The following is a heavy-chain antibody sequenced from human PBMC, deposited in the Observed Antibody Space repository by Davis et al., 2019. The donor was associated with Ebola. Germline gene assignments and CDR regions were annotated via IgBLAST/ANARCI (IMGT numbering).Heavy chain of an antibody. CDR1: GYTLTSYH. CDR2: THPASTYT. V-gene: IGHV1-46*01. Sequence: ASVKVSCKASGYTLTSYHIHWVRQAPGQGLEWMGMTHPASTYTTYAQRFQGRVTMTIDTSTTTAYMELRSLRSDDTAVYFCARQMKIGYGLDYWGQGTLVTVSS. CDR3: ARQMKIGYGLDY. J-gene: IGHJ4*02. D-gene: IGHD3-22*01.